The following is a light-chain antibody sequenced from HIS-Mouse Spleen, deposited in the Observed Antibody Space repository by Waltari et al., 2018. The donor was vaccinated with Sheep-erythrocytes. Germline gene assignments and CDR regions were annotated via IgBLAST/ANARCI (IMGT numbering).Light chain of an antibody. V-gene: IGLV2-11*01. Sequence: QSALTQPRSVSGSPGQSVTISCTGTSRDVGGYNYVYWYQQHPGKAPKLMIYDVSKRPSGFPVRFSGSKSGNTASLTISGLQAEDEADYYCCSYAGSYNHVFATGTKVTVL. CDR2: DVS. J-gene: IGLJ1*01. CDR3: CSYAGSYNHV. CDR1: SRDVGGYNY.